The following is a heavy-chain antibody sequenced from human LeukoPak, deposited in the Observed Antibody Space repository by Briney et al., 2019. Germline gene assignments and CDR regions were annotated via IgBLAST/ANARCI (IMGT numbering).Heavy chain of an antibody. Sequence: PSETLSLTCAVYGGSFSGYYWSWIRQHPGKGLEWIGYVYYSGSTFYSPSLKSRVTISVDTSKNQFSLKLSSVTAADTAVYYCARDVGSPYYFDYWGQGTLVTVSS. V-gene: IGHV4-31*11. CDR3: ARDVGSPYYFDY. D-gene: IGHD6-19*01. J-gene: IGHJ4*02. CDR2: VYYSGST. CDR1: GGSFSGYY.